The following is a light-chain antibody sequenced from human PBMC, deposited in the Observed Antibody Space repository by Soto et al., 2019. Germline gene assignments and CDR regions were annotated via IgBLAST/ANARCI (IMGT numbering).Light chain of an antibody. CDR3: SSYAGNNNLV. V-gene: IGLV2-11*01. CDR1: ISDVAGYNY. J-gene: IGLJ2*01. CDR2: DVT. Sequence: QSVLTQPRSVSGSPGQSVSISCTGTISDVAGYNYVSWYQHHPGKAPKLLISDVTKRPSWVPDRSSGSKSGNTASLTISELQAEDEADYYCSSYAGNNNLVFGGGTKVTVL.